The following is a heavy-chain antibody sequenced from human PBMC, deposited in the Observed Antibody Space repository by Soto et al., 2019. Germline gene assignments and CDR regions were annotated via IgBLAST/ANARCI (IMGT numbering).Heavy chain of an antibody. D-gene: IGHD6-13*01. CDR1: GGTFSIYS. CDR2: SIPIFRTA. J-gene: IGHJ6*01. Sequence: QVQLVQSGAEVKKPGSSVKVSCTASGGTFSIYSINWVRQAPGQGLEWMGGSIPIFRTANYAQKLQGRVTITADETTSPVYIALGHLGSEDQAVYYCAPGGQHRKASYYYDMDVWGQGTTVTVYS. V-gene: IGHV1-69*01. CDR3: APGGQHRKASYYYDMDV.